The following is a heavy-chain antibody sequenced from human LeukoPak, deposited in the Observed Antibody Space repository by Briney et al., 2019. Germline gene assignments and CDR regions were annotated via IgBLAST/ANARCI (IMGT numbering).Heavy chain of an antibody. D-gene: IGHD3-22*01. CDR3: ASQGYYYDSSGYSTSPHAFDI. CDR1: VGSISSSSYY. J-gene: IGHJ3*02. Sequence: SESLSLTCTVSVGSISSSSYYWGWIRQPPGKGLEWIGSIYYSGSTYYNPSLKSRVTISVDTSKNQFSLKLSSVTAADTAVYYCASQGYYYDSSGYSTSPHAFDIWGQGTMVTVSS. V-gene: IGHV4-39*01. CDR2: IYYSGST.